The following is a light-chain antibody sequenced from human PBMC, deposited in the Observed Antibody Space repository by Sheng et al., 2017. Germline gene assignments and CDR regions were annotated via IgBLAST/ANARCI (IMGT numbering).Light chain of an antibody. J-gene: IGKJ2*01. CDR3: QQYDSSLYT. CDR1: QSVSSSY. CDR2: GAS. Sequence: EIVLTQSPGTLSLSPGERATFSCRASQSVSSSYLTWYQQKPGQAPTLLIYGASSRATGIPDRFSGSGSGTDFTLTISRLEPEDFAVYYCQQYDSSLYTFGQGTKLEI. V-gene: IGKV3-20*01.